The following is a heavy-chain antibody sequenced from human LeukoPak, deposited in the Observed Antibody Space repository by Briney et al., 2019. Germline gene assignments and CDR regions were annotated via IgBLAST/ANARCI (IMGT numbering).Heavy chain of an antibody. D-gene: IGHD5-24*01. Sequence: GGALRLSCAASGFTFSSYGMRSVRQTPGKGLGWVAVISYDGSNKYYVDSVKGRFTISRDNSKNTLYLQMNSLRAEDTPAYYCAKAPRLLEMATFRGFHYWGQGTLVTVSS. V-gene: IGHV3-30*18. J-gene: IGHJ4*02. CDR3: AKAPRLLEMATFRGFHY. CDR1: GFTFSSYG. CDR2: ISYDGSNK.